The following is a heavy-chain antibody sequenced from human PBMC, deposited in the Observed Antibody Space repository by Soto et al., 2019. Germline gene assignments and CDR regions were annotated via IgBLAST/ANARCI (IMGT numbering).Heavy chain of an antibody. CDR1: GGSISSTTYY. CDR3: ARHDRRRFHYGYLDS. Sequence: QLQLLESGPGLVKPSETLSLACTVSGGSISSTTYYWGWVRQPPGKGLEWIGNIFYTGLTYYNPSLQSRVTISVDTSKNQLSLKVTSVTAADAAVYYCARHDRRRFHYGYLDSWGQGTLVTVSS. V-gene: IGHV4-39*01. CDR2: IFYTGLT. J-gene: IGHJ4*02. D-gene: IGHD3-10*01.